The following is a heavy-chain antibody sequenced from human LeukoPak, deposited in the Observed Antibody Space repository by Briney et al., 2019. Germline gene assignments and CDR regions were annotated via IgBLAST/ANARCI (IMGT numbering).Heavy chain of an antibody. J-gene: IGHJ2*01. D-gene: IGHD2-15*01. Sequence: GASVKVSCKASAYTFTYYHIHWVRQAPGQGLEWMGVISPSGGSTAYAQKFQGRITMTRDTSTSTVYMELSSLRSEDTAVYYCARSYCSRGSCYSEWYFDLWGRGTLVTVSS. CDR1: AYTFTYYH. CDR2: ISPSGGST. V-gene: IGHV1-46*01. CDR3: ARSYCSRGSCYSEWYFDL.